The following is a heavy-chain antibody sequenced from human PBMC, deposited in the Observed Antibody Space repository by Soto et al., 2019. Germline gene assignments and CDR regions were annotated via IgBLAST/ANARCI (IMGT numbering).Heavy chain of an antibody. CDR1: GFTFSSYA. J-gene: IGHJ4*02. Sequence: GGSLRLSCAASGFTFSSYAMSWVRQAPGKGLEWVSAISGSGGSTYYADSVKGRFTISRDNSKNTLYLQMNSLRAEDTAVYYCRITIFGVVPPIFEYWGQGTLVTVSS. CDR2: ISGSGGST. D-gene: IGHD3-3*01. CDR3: RITIFGVVPPIFEY. V-gene: IGHV3-23*01.